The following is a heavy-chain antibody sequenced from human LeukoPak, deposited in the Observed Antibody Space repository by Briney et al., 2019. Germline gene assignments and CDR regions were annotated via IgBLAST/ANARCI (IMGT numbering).Heavy chain of an antibody. J-gene: IGHJ4*02. CDR2: INPDGSEK. D-gene: IGHD4-17*01. Sequence: PGGSLRLSCAAPGFTFSRFWMSWVRQAPGKGLEWVANINPDGSEKYYVDSVKGRFTISRDNAENSLYLQMNSLRAEDTAVYYCARDYGEGGYYFDYWGQGTLVTVSS. CDR3: ARDYGEGGYYFDY. CDR1: GFTFSRFW. V-gene: IGHV3-7*01.